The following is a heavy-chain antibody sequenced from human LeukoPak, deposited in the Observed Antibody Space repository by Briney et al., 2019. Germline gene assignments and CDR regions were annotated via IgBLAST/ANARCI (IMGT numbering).Heavy chain of an antibody. CDR1: GFTFNSYA. Sequence: GGSLRLSCAASGFTFNSYAMSWVRQAPGKGLEWVSAISDSGGSTYYADSVKGRFTISRDNSKNTLYLQMNSLRAEDTAVYYCAKGSYGGYFDYWGQGTLVTVSS. J-gene: IGHJ4*02. CDR3: AKGSYGGYFDY. CDR2: ISDSGGST. D-gene: IGHD3-16*01. V-gene: IGHV3-23*01.